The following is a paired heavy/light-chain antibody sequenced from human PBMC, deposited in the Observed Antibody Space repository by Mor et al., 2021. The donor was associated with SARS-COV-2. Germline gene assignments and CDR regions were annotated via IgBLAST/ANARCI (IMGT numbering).Heavy chain of an antibody. V-gene: IGHV1-69*06. CDR2: IIAISGTT. Sequence: QVQLVQSGAEVKKPGSSVKVSCKASGGTSSSYAMSWVRQAPGQGLEWMGGIIAISGTTNYAQKFQGRVTITADKSTSTAYMELSSLRSEDTAVYYCARDPNYFYASGSYPDAFDIWGQGTMVTVSS. CDR1: GGTSSSYA. CDR3: ARDPNYFYASGSYPDAFDI. J-gene: IGHJ3*02. D-gene: IGHD3-10*01.
Light chain of an antibody. CDR2: AAS. CDR1: QGIRND. J-gene: IGKJ2*01. V-gene: IGKV1-17*01. CDR3: LQHYTYPYT. Sequence: DIQMTQSPSSLSASVGDRVTITCRASQGIRNDLAWYQQKPGKAPKRLIYAASSLQSGVPSRFSGSGSGTEFTLTISSLQPEDFATYYCLQHYTYPYTFGQGTKLEIK.